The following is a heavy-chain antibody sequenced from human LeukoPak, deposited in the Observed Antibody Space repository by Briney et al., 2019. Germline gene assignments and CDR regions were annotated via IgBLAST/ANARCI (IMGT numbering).Heavy chain of an antibody. CDR1: GFTFSSYG. V-gene: IGHV3-30*02. J-gene: IGHJ4*02. D-gene: IGHD3-10*01. CDR3: AKDHSNALLRFGEVIRKSRDGYFDY. Sequence: PGGSLRLSCVVSGFTFSSYGMHWVRQAPGKGLEWVAFIRYDGSNKYYADSVKGRFTISTDNSKNTLCLQMNSLIPEDTAVYYCAKDHSNALLRFGEVIRKSRDGYFDYWGQGTLVTVSS. CDR2: IRYDGSNK.